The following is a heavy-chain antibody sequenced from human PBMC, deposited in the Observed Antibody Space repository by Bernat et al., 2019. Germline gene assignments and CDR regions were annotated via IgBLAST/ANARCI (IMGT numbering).Heavy chain of an antibody. D-gene: IGHD3-10*01. Sequence: QVQLVESGGGVVQPGRSLRLSCAASGFTFSSYAMHWVRQAPGKGLEWVAVISYDGSNKYYADSVKGRFTISRDNSKNTLYLQMNSLRAEDTAVYYCARPQDSSNYGSVDYWGQGTLVTVSS. V-gene: IGHV3-30-3*01. CDR3: ARPQDSSNYGSVDY. CDR1: GFTFSSYA. J-gene: IGHJ4*02. CDR2: ISYDGSNK.